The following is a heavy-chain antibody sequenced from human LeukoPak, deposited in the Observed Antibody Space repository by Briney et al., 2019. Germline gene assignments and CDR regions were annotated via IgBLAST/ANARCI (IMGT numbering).Heavy chain of an antibody. CDR1: GFTFSSHS. V-gene: IGHV3-21*01. CDR3: ARTYCTNGVCYWYYFDY. D-gene: IGHD2-8*01. CDR2: ISSSSSYI. J-gene: IGHJ4*02. Sequence: PWGSLRLSCVASGFTFSSHSMNWVRQAPGQGLEWVSSISSSSSYIYYADSVKGRFTISRDNAKNSLYLQMNSLRAEDTAVYYCARTYCTNGVCYWYYFDYWGQGTLVTVSS.